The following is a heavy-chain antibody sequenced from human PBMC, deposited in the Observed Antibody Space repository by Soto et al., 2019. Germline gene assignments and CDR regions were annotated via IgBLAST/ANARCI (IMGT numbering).Heavy chain of an antibody. J-gene: IGHJ4*02. V-gene: IGHV4-34*01. D-gene: IGHD2-8*02. Sequence: PSWSVWLSGALGGGADIGCYRTLISQPPGTGLEWIGEINHSGSTNYNPSLKSRVTISVDTSKNQFSLKLTSVTAADTAVYYCARDKITGLFDYWGQGTLVTVSS. CDR2: INHSGST. CDR1: GGADIGCY. CDR3: ARDKITGLFDY.